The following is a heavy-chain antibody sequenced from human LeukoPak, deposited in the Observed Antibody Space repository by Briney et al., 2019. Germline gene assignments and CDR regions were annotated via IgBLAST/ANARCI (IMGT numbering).Heavy chain of an antibody. D-gene: IGHD3-22*01. CDR1: GGAICGVIYY. Sequence: SETLSLTCTVSGGAICGVIYYCGWIRPPPEKGLEWIGSIFDSGNIYYNPSLKSRVTISVDTSKNQSSLKLTSVTAADTSVYYCARHGDSCYDSRGERPWSRGAVYLDHWSQGTIITVSS. V-gene: IGHV4-39*01. CDR3: ARHGDSCYDSRGERPWSRGAVYLDH. J-gene: IGHJ4*02. CDR2: IFDSGNI.